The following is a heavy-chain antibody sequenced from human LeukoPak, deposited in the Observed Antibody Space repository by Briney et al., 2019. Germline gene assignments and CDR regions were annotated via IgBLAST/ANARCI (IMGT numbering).Heavy chain of an antibody. D-gene: IGHD3-3*01. Sequence: ASVKVSCKASGYTFTGYYMHWVRQAPGQGLEWMGWINPNSGGTNYAQKFQGRVTVTRDTSISTAYMELSRLRSDDTAVYYCARDRAIFGVNRAGAAWFDPWGQGTLVTVSS. CDR2: INPNSGGT. V-gene: IGHV1-2*02. J-gene: IGHJ5*02. CDR1: GYTFTGYY. CDR3: ARDRAIFGVNRAGAAWFDP.